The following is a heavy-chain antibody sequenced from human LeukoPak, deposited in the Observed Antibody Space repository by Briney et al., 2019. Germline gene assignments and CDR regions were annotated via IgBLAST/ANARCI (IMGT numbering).Heavy chain of an antibody. Sequence: PSETLSLTCTVSGGSISSYYWSWIRQPPGKGLEWIGYIYYSGSTNYNPSLKSRVTISVDTSKNQFSLKLSSVTAADTAVYYRARHFVGGYIPQPYYFDYWGQGTLVNVSS. CDR3: ARHFVGGYIPQPYYFDY. V-gene: IGHV4-59*08. D-gene: IGHD5-12*01. CDR1: GGSISSYY. CDR2: IYYSGST. J-gene: IGHJ4*02.